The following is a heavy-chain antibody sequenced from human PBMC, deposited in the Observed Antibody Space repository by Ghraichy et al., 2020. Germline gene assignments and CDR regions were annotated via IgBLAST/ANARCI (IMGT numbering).Heavy chain of an antibody. D-gene: IGHD5-18*01. Sequence: SETQSLTCTVSGGSISSYFWSWIRQPPGKRLECIGYIYYSGSTNYNPSLKSRVTISVDTSKNQFSLKLSSVTAADTAVYYCASLRGYPASYFDYWGQGTLVTVSS. J-gene: IGHJ4*02. CDR3: ASLRGYPASYFDY. CDR2: IYYSGST. V-gene: IGHV4-59*01. CDR1: GGSISSYF.